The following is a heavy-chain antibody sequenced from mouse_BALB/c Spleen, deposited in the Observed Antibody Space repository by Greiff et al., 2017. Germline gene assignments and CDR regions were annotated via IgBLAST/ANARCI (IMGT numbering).Heavy chain of an antibody. J-gene: IGHJ4*01. CDR1: GFNIKDTY. Sequence: EVKLQESGAELVKPGASVKLSCTASGFNIKDTYMHWVKQRPEQGLEWIGRIDPANGNTKYDPKFQGKATITADTSSNTAYLQLSSLTSEDTAVYYCAKGDYYGSFYAMDYWGQGTSVTVSS. CDR2: IDPANGNT. V-gene: IGHV14-3*02. CDR3: AKGDYYGSFYAMDY. D-gene: IGHD1-1*01.